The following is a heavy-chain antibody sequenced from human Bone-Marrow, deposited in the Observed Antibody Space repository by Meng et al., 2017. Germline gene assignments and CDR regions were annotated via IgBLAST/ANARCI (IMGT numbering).Heavy chain of an antibody. CDR1: GGTFSSYA. Sequence: QGQLGQGGAGVKNAGSSVKVSCKASGGTFSSYAISWVRQAPGQGLEWMGGIIPIFGTANYAQKFQGRVTITADKSTSTAYMELSSLRSEDTAVYYCARGLAVDEFDYWGQGTLVTVSS. V-gene: IGHV1-69*06. CDR3: ARGLAVDEFDY. J-gene: IGHJ4*02. D-gene: IGHD2-15*01. CDR2: IIPIFGTA.